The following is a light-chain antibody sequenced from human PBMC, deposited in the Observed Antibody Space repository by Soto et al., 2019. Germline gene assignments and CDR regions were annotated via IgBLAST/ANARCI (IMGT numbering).Light chain of an antibody. Sequence: QSALPQPPSASGSPGQSVTISCTGTSSDVGGYDYVSWYQQHPGKAPKLMIYEVSKRPSGVPDRFSGSKSGNTASLTVSGLQADDEADYYCSSYAGSNIHYVFGTGTKLTVL. CDR3: SSYAGSNIHYV. V-gene: IGLV2-8*01. CDR1: SSDVGGYDY. CDR2: EVS. J-gene: IGLJ1*01.